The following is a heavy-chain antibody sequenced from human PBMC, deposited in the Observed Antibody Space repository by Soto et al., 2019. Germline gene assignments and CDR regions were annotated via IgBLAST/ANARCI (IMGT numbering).Heavy chain of an antibody. CDR2: INSDGSIR. V-gene: IGHV3-74*01. D-gene: IGHD2-15*01. CDR1: GFPFSTFW. J-gene: IGHJ4*02. CDR3: ARPYCSGGSCYSPPDF. Sequence: EVQLVESGGGSVQPGGSQRLSCAASGFPFSTFWMHWVRQAPGKGLVWVSHINSDGSIRDYADSVKGRFTISRDNAKNTLYLQMNNLRAEDTAMYYCARPYCSGGSCYSPPDFWGQGTRVTVSS.